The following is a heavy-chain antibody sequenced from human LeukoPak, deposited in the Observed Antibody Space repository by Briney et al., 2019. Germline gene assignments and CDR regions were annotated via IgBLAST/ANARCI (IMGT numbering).Heavy chain of an antibody. CDR3: ARVRTGSSVFRSFDY. CDR2: INHSGST. Sequence: SERRSLTCAVYGGSFSGYYGSWIRQPPGKGLEWIGEINHSGSTNYNPSLKSRVTISVATSKNQFSLTLSSVTAAGTAVYYCARVRTGSSVFRSFDYWGQGTLVTVSS. CDR1: GGSFSGYY. J-gene: IGHJ4*02. V-gene: IGHV4-34*01. D-gene: IGHD3/OR15-3a*01.